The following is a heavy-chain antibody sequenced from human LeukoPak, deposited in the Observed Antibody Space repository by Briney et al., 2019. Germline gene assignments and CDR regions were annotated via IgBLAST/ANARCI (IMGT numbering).Heavy chain of an antibody. CDR2: ISGGGGST. Sequence: GGSLRLSCAASGFTISSYVMSWVRQAPGKGLEWVSAISGGGGSTYYSDSVKGRFTISRDNSKNTLYLQMNSLRAEDTAVYYCAELGITMIGGVWGKGTTVTISS. CDR1: GFTISSYV. J-gene: IGHJ6*04. D-gene: IGHD3-10*02. V-gene: IGHV3-23*01. CDR3: AELGITMIGGV.